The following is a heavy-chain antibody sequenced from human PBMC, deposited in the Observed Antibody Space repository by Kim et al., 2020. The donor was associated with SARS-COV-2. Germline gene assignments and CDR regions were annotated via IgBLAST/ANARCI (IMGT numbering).Heavy chain of an antibody. V-gene: IGHV1-8*01. CDR3: ARGRYDSGGNVHYYGLDV. D-gene: IGHD3-22*01. J-gene: IGHJ6*02. CDR1: GYTFTNYD. CDR2: MNPNSGNT. Sequence: ASVKVSCKASGYTFTNYDINWVRQATGQGFEWMGWMNPNSGNTGYAQKFQGRVTMTRDTSISTAYMELRSLTSEDTAVYYCARGRYDSGGNVHYYGLDVWGQGTTVTVSS.